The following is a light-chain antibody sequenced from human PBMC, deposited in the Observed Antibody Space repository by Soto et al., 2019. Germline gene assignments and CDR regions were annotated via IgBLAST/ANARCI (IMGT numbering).Light chain of an antibody. CDR2: GAS. CDR3: HQYATSPGT. V-gene: IGKV3-20*01. J-gene: IGKJ1*01. Sequence: EIVLTQSPDTLSLSPGERATLSCRASQSISSTHLVWYQQKPGQAPSLLIFGASSRATGIPDRFSGSGSGTDFTLTISGLEPEAFAVYYCHQYATSPGTFGQGTKVAIK. CDR1: QSISSTH.